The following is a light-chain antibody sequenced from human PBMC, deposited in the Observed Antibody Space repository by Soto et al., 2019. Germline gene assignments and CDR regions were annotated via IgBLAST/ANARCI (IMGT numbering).Light chain of an antibody. V-gene: IGLV2-14*01. Sequence: QSALTQPASVSGFPGQSITISCTGTSSDVGDYMYVSWYQQHPDEAPKLIIYEVIYRPSGVSSRFSGSKSGNTASLTISGLLPEDEDDYYCTSYTSSGTVIFGGGTQLTVL. CDR2: EVI. CDR3: TSYTSSGTVI. CDR1: SSDVGDYMY. J-gene: IGLJ2*01.